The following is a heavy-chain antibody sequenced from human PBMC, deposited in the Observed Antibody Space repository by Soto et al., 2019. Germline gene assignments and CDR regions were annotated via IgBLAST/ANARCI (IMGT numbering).Heavy chain of an antibody. D-gene: IGHD2-15*01. CDR1: GFSFSRFT. CDR2: ISSSISYI. J-gene: IGHJ4*02. V-gene: IGHV3-21*01. CDR3: ARDIVMVVPSTVDLFHS. Sequence: GGSLRLSCAASGFSFSRFTMNWVRQAPGKGLEWVSSISSSISYIHYADSVKGRFTISRDNAKNSLYLQMNSLRAEDTAVYYCARDIVMVVPSTVDLFHSWGQGTLVTVSS.